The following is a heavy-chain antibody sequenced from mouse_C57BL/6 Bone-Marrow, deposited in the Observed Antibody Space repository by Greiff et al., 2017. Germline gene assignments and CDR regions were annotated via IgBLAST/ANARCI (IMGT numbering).Heavy chain of an antibody. J-gene: IGHJ2*01. Sequence: VQLQQPGAELVKPGASVKLSCKASGYTFTSYWMQWVKQRPGQGLEWIGEIDPSDSYTNYNQKFKGKATLTVYTSSSTAYMQLSSLTSEDSAVYYCARNWDDYWGQGTTLTVSS. CDR1: GYTFTSYW. D-gene: IGHD4-1*01. V-gene: IGHV1-50*01. CDR2: IDPSDSYT. CDR3: ARNWDDY.